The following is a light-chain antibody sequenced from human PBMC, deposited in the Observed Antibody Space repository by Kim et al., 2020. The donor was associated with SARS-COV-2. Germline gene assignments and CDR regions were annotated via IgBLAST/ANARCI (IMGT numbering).Light chain of an antibody. J-gene: IGLJ7*01. CDR1: SSDVGGYKY. CDR3: SSYAGSNSVE. CDR2: EVN. Sequence: QSALTQPPSASGSPGQSVSISCTGTSSDVGGYKYVSWYQQYPGKAPKLLIYEVNKRPSGVPDRFSGSKSGNTASLTVSGLQAEDEADYYCSSYAGSNSVEFGGGTQLTVL. V-gene: IGLV2-8*01.